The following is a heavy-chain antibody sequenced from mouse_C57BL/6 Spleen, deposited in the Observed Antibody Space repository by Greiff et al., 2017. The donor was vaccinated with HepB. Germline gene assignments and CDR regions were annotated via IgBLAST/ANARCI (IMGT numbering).Heavy chain of an antibody. D-gene: IGHD1-1*01. CDR2: IDPSDSET. CDR3: ARPYYYGSSLPSYFDV. J-gene: IGHJ1*03. V-gene: IGHV1-52*01. CDR1: GYTFTSYW. Sequence: QVQLQQPGAELVRPGSSVKLSCKASGYTFTSYWMHWVKQRPIQGLEWIGNIDPSDSETHYNQKFKDKATLTVDKSSSTAYMQLSSLTSEDSAVYYCARPYYYGSSLPSYFDVWGTGTTVTVSS.